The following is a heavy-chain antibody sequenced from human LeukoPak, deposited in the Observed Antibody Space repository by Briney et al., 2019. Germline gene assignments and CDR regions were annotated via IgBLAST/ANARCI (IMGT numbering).Heavy chain of an antibody. D-gene: IGHD6-19*01. Sequence: ASVKVSCKASGYTFTGYYMHWVRQAPGQGLEWMGGIIPIFGTANYAQKFQGRVTITADESTSTAYMELSSLRSEDTAVYYCASFGYSSGWHDINFDYWGQGTLVTVSS. CDR2: IIPIFGTA. V-gene: IGHV1-69*13. CDR1: GYTFTGYY. J-gene: IGHJ4*02. CDR3: ASFGYSSGWHDINFDY.